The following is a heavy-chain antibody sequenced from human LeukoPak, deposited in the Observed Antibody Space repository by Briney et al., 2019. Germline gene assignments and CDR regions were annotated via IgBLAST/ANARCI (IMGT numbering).Heavy chain of an antibody. D-gene: IGHD3-10*01. CDR3: ARVGYGSGSYFDY. Sequence: GGSLRLSCAASGFTFSSYSMNWVRQAPGKGLEWVSSISSSSSYIYYADSVKGRFTISRDNAKNSLYLQMNSPRAEDTAVYYCARVGYGSGSYFDYWGQGTLVTVSS. CDR2: ISSSSSYI. CDR1: GFTFSSYS. V-gene: IGHV3-21*01. J-gene: IGHJ4*02.